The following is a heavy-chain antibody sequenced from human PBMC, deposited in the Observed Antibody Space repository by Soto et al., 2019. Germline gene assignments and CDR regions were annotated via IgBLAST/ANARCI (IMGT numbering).Heavy chain of an antibody. CDR2: IYYSGST. J-gene: IGHJ4*02. V-gene: IGHV4-59*01. CDR1: GGSISSYY. Sequence: SETLSLTCTVSGGSISSYYWSWIRRPPGKGLEWIGYIYYSGSTNYNPSLKSRVTISVDTSKNQFSLKLSSVTAADTAVYYCARGGEGRYYDFWRGYYPGFDYWGQGTLVT. D-gene: IGHD3-3*01. CDR3: ARGGEGRYYDFWRGYYPGFDY.